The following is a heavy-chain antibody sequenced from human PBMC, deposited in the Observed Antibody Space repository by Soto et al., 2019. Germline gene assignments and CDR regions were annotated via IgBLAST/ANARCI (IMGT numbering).Heavy chain of an antibody. CDR2: ISAYNGNT. CDR1: GYTFTSYG. V-gene: IGHV1-18*01. D-gene: IGHD3-10*01. Sequence: QVQLVQSGAEVKKPGASVKVSCKASGYTFTSYGISWVRQAPGQGLEWMGWISAYNGNTNYAQKLQGRVTMTTDTATSTAYMELRSVRSDDTAVYFCARVGTYYYGSGSLDSWFDPWGQGTLVTVSS. J-gene: IGHJ5*02. CDR3: ARVGTYYYGSGSLDSWFDP.